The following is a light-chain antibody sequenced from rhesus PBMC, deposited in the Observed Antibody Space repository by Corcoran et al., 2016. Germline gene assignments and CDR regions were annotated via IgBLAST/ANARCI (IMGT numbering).Light chain of an antibody. CDR3: EQYNSRPWT. CDR1: QYISIW. Sequence: DIQMTQSPSSLSASVGDTVTITCRASQYISIWLAWYQQMPGKAPKLLCYKASRLQSGVPSRFSGTGSGTDFTLTISRLQSEDFATYYCEQYNSRPWTFGQGTKVDIK. CDR2: KAS. V-gene: IGKV1-22*01. J-gene: IGKJ1*01.